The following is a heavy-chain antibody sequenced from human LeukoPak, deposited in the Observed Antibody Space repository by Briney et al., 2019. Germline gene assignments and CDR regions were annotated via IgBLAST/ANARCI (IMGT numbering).Heavy chain of an antibody. CDR3: AKGVFGVNRAFDY. V-gene: IGHV3-23*01. CDR1: AFTLNTCA. D-gene: IGHD3-3*01. CDR2: ISESGSGT. Sequence: GAPLRPSCEPSAFTLNTCAMSWVRQAPGKGLEWVSAISESGSGTYYADSVKGRFTISRDNSKNTLYLQMNSLRVDDTALYYCAKGVFGVNRAFDYWGQGTLVTGSS. J-gene: IGHJ4*02.